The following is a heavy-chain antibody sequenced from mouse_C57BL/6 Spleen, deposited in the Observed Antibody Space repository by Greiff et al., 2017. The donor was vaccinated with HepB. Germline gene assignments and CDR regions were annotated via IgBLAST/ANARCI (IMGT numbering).Heavy chain of an antibody. V-gene: IGHV2-9-1*01. CDR1: GFSLTSYA. J-gene: IGHJ4*01. CDR3: ARNPLTGTGYAMDY. CDR2: IWTGGGT. Sequence: VKLVESGPGLVAPSQSLSITCTVSGFSLTSYAISWVRQPPGKGLEWLGVIWTGGGTNYNSALKSRLSISKDNSKSQVFLKMNSLQTDDTARYYCARNPLTGTGYAMDYWGQGTSVTVSS. D-gene: IGHD4-1*01.